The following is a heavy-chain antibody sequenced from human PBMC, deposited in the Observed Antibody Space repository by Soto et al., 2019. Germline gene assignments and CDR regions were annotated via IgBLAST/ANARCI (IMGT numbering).Heavy chain of an antibody. V-gene: IGHV1-69*01. J-gene: IGHJ4*02. Sequence: KVAWKGFGYALSEYFMQCLRKAPGKGLEWMGGIIPIFGTANYAQKFQGRVTITADESTSTAYMELSSLRSEDTAVYYCARAMSGWYYFDYWGQGTLVTVSS. D-gene: IGHD6-19*01. CDR2: IIPIFGTA. CDR1: GYALSEYF. CDR3: ARAMSGWYYFDY.